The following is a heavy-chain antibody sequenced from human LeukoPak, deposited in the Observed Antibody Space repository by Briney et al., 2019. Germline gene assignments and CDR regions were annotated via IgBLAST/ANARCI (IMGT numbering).Heavy chain of an antibody. D-gene: IGHD6-6*01. Sequence: PGGSLRLSCATSGFTFSSYSMNWVRQAPGEGLEWVSSISSSSNYIYYADSVKGRFTISRDNAQSSLYLQMNSLRAGDTAVYYCARVVQQLALDYWGQGALVTVSS. J-gene: IGHJ4*02. CDR1: GFTFSSYS. CDR3: ARVVQQLALDY. CDR2: ISSSSNYI. V-gene: IGHV3-21*01.